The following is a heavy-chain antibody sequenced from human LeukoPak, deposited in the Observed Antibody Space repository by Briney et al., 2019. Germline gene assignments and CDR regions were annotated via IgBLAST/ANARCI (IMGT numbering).Heavy chain of an antibody. CDR2: IYYRGST. CDR1: GGSISSSSYY. D-gene: IGHD2-15*01. V-gene: IGHV4-39*07. CDR3: ATLKWSRRGLLPFDA. Sequence: PSETLSPTCTVSGGSISSSSYYWGWIRQPPGKGLEWIGSIYYRGSTYYNPSLKSRVTISVDTSKNQFSLKLSSLTAADTAVYYCATLKWSRRGLLPFDAWGQGTLVTVSS. J-gene: IGHJ5*02.